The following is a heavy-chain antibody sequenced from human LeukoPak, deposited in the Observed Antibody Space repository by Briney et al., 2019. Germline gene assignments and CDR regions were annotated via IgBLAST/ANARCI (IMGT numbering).Heavy chain of an antibody. Sequence: GGSLRLSCAASGFTFSSYAMHWVRQAPGKGLEWVAVKSYDGSNKYYADSVKGRFTISRDNSKNTLYLQMNSLRDEDTAVYHCARVRLGAPILDYWGQGTLVTVSS. D-gene: IGHD3-16*01. CDR2: KSYDGSNK. J-gene: IGHJ4*02. CDR1: GFTFSSYA. CDR3: ARVRLGAPILDY. V-gene: IGHV3-30*04.